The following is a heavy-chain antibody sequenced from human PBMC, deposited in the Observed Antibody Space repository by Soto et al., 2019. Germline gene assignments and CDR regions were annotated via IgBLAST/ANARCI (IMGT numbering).Heavy chain of an antibody. CDR2: ISGNGGST. D-gene: IGHD2-2*01. CDR3: AKGRSSPDY. V-gene: IGHV3-23*01. J-gene: IGHJ4*02. Sequence: GGPLTLSCETPDFAFGSGAMSWVRQAPGKGLEWVSAISGNGGSTYYADSVKGRFTISRDNSKNTLYLQMNSLRAEDTAVYYCAKGRSSPDYWGQGP. CDR1: DFAFGSGA.